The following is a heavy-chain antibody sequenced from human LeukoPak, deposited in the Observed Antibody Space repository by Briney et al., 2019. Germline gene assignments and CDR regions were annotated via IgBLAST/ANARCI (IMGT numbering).Heavy chain of an antibody. Sequence: PSETLSLTCTVSGGSINYNWNWIRQPPGKGLEWIGYIYDSGNPNYNPSLKSRVTMSVDTSKNQFSLKLSSVTAADTAVYYCASSGWNYSAYYYYMDVWGKGTTVTVSS. CDR1: GGSINYN. J-gene: IGHJ6*03. D-gene: IGHD1-7*01. CDR3: ASSGWNYSAYYYYMDV. V-gene: IGHV4-59*01. CDR2: IYDSGNP.